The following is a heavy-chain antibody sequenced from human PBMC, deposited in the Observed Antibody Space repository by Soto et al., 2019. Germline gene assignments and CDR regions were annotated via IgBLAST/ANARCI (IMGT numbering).Heavy chain of an antibody. Sequence: QVQLVESGGGVVQPRGSQRLSCAASGFTFSTYGMHWVRQAPGKGLEWVAVISYDGSAKYYADSVKGRFSISRDNSMDTLSLQMNSLRAEDTAVYYCAKAPGFRIQVWSQIEHWGQGTLVTVSS. CDR1: GFTFSTYG. J-gene: IGHJ4*02. D-gene: IGHD5-18*01. V-gene: IGHV3-30*18. CDR2: ISYDGSAK. CDR3: AKAPGFRIQVWSQIEH.